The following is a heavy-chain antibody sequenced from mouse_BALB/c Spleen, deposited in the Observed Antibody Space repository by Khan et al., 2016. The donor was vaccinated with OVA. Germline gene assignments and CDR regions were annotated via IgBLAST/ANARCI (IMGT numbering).Heavy chain of an antibody. CDR1: GYSITSDYA. CDR2: ISYSGNT. Sequence: VQLQQSGPGLVKPSQSLSLTCTVTGYSITSDYAWNWIRQFPGNELEWMGFISYSGNTNYNPSLKSRISITRDTSENQFFLQLNSVTTEDTATYYCARISGGDFDYWGQGTTLTVSS. V-gene: IGHV3-2*02. J-gene: IGHJ2*01. CDR3: ARISGGDFDY. D-gene: IGHD4-1*01.